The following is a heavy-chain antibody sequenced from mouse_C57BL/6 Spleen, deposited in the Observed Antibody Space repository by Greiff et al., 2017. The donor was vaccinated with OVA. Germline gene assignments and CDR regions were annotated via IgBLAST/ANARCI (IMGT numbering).Heavy chain of an antibody. V-gene: IGHV5-12*01. CDR2: ISNGGGSP. J-gene: IGHJ1*03. Sequence: EVKLVESGGGLVQPGGSLKLSCAASGFTFSDYYMYWVRQTPEKRLEWVAYISNGGGSPYYPDTVKGRFTISRDNAKNTLYLQMCRLKSVDTAMNYCASQRSAHWYFDVWGTGTTVTVSS. CDR1: GFTFSDYY. CDR3: ASQRSAHWYFDV.